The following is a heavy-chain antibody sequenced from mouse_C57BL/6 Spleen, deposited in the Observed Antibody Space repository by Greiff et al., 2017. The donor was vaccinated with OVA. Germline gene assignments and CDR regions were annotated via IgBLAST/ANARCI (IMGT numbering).Heavy chain of an antibody. V-gene: IGHV1-82*01. J-gene: IGHJ2*01. CDR1: GYAFSSSW. D-gene: IGHD2-10*01. CDR2: IYPGDGDT. CDR3: APFLPYFDY. Sequence: VMLVESGPELVKPGASVKISCKASGYAFSSSWMNWVKQRPGKGLEWIGRIYPGDGDTNYNGKFKGKATLTADKSSSTAYMQLSSLTSEDSAVYFCAPFLPYFDYWGQGTTLTVSS.